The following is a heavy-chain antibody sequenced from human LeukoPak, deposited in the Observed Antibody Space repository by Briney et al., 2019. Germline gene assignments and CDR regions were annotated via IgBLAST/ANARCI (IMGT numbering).Heavy chain of an antibody. J-gene: IGHJ4*02. CDR1: GFTVSSNY. CDR3: AKRVVYYFDY. CDR2: IFSTGST. Sequence: GGSLRLSCAASGFTVSSNYMSWVRQAPGKGLEWVSVIFSTGSTYYADSVKGRFTISRDNSKNTLYLQMNSLRAEDTAIYYCAKRVVYYFDYWGRGTLVTVSS. D-gene: IGHD2-8*02. V-gene: IGHV3-53*01.